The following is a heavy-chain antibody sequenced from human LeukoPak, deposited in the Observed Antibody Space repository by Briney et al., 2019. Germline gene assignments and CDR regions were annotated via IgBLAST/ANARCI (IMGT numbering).Heavy chain of an antibody. CDR1: GFTFSSYS. Sequence: GGSLRLSCAASGFTFSSYSMNWVRQAPGKGLEWVSGISGSGGSTYYADSVKGRFTISRDKSKNTLYLQMNSLRAEDTAIYYCAKHYDFWSGSSRPSYFDYWGQGTLVTVSS. D-gene: IGHD3-3*01. V-gene: IGHV3-23*01. CDR3: AKHYDFWSGSSRPSYFDY. CDR2: ISGSGGST. J-gene: IGHJ4*02.